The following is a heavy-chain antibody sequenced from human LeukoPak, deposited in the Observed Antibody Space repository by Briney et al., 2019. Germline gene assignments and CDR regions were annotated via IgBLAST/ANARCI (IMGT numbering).Heavy chain of an antibody. D-gene: IGHD1-26*01. V-gene: IGHV4-59*01. CDR1: GGSISSYS. CDR2: IYYSGST. Sequence: SETLSLTCTVSGGSISSYSWTWIRQPPGKGLEWIGCIYYSGSTHYNPSLISRVTISIDTSKNQFSLRLSSVTAADTAVYYCARVSGSYSLWGQGTLVTVSS. CDR3: ARVSGSYSL. J-gene: IGHJ4*02.